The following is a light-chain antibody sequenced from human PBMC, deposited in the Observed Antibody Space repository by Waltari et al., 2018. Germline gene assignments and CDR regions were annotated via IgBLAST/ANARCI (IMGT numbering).Light chain of an antibody. CDR2: SNN. J-gene: IGLJ3*02. V-gene: IGLV1-44*01. CDR3: ATWDDTLNVWM. CDR1: PSNIAPNT. Sequence: QSVLTPPPSASGTPGQSVTTACPVGPSNIAPNTAPCYQPPPRTAPKLPIYSNNQRPSGVPDRFSGSKSGTSASLAIGGLQSEDEADYYCATWDDTLNVWMFGGGTKLTVL.